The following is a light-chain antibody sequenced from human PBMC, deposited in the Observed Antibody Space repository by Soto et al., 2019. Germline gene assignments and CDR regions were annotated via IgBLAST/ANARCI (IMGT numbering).Light chain of an antibody. CDR3: QQYGSSPLT. CDR2: EAS. V-gene: IGKV1-9*01. CDR1: QGISSS. Sequence: DVQMTQSPSSLSASIGDRVTITCRASQGISSSLAWYQQEPGKAPKLLIYEASTLQSGVPSRFSGSGSGTDFTLTISRLEPEDFAVYYCQQYGSSPLTFGGGTKVDIK. J-gene: IGKJ4*01.